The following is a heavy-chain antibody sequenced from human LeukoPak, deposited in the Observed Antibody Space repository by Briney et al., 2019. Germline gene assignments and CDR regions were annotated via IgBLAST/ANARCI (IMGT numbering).Heavy chain of an antibody. J-gene: IGHJ3*01. V-gene: IGHV3-23*01. D-gene: IGHD2-2*03. CDR1: GFTFSTYD. CDR2: INRSGRT. CDR3: AQGGYFAFDF. Sequence: GGSLRLSCVASGFTFSTYDMQWVRQAPGKGLEWVSGINRSGRTYYTDSVKGRFTIYRDNSKSTLYLEMNSLRAEDTAVYYCAQGGYFAFDFWGQGTMVTVSS.